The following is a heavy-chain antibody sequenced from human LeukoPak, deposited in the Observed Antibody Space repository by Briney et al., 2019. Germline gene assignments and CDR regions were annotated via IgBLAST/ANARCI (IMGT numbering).Heavy chain of an antibody. J-gene: IGHJ4*02. V-gene: IGHV1-18*01. CDR1: GYTFTSYG. D-gene: IGHD4-11*01. Sequence: ASVKVSCKASGYTFTSYGISWVRQAPGQGLEWMGWISAYNGNTNYAQKLQGRVTMTTDTSTSTAYMELRSLRSDDTAVYYCSKVPSSYYEEEWGQGTLVTVSS. CDR3: SKVPSSYYEEE. CDR2: ISAYNGNT.